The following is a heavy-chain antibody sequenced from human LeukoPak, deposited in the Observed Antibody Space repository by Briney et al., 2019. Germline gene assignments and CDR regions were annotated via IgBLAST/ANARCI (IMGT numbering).Heavy chain of an antibody. CDR2: IYSGGST. CDR3: ARTGDSNYPNWFDP. J-gene: IGHJ5*02. D-gene: IGHD4-11*01. V-gene: IGHV3-66*02. Sequence: GGSLRLSCAASGFTVSSNYMRWVRQAPGRGREWVSVIYSGGSTYYEDSVKGRFTISRDNSKNTLYLQMNSLRAEDTAVYYCARTGDSNYPNWFDPWGQGTLVTVSS. CDR1: GFTVSSNY.